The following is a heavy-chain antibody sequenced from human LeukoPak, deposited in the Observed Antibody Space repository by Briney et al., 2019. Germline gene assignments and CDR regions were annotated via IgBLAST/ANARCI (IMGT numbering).Heavy chain of an antibody. CDR3: AISVYGSGSYRDAFDI. Sequence: ASVKVSCKASEYTFTGYYMHWVRQAPGQGLEWMGWINTNTGNPTYAQGFTGRFVFSLDTSVSTAYLQISSLKAEDTAVYYCAISVYGSGSYRDAFDIWGQGTMVTVSS. V-gene: IGHV7-4-1*02. J-gene: IGHJ3*02. CDR1: EYTFTGYY. CDR2: INTNTGNP. D-gene: IGHD3-10*01.